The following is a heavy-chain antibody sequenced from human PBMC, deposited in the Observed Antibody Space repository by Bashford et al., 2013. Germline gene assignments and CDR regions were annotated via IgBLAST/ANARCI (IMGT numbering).Heavy chain of an antibody. J-gene: IGHJ3*02. Sequence: SETLSLTCTVSGGSISSGSYYWSWIRQPAGKGLEWIGRIYTSGSTNYNPSLKSRVTISVDTSKNQFSLKLSSVTAADTAVYYCASGYAPTDALLYLGP. V-gene: IGHV4-61*02. CDR1: GGSISSGSYY. CDR3: ASGYAPTDALLY. D-gene: IGHD5-12*01. CDR2: IYTSGST.